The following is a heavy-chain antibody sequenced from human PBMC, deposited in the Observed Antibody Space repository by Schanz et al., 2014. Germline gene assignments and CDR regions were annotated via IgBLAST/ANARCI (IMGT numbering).Heavy chain of an antibody. CDR1: GGTFSTYP. J-gene: IGHJ4*02. V-gene: IGHV1-69*04. D-gene: IGHD6-13*01. CDR3: ARDGVDAAAGGNY. CDR2: IIPIHGIV. Sequence: QVHLVQSGAEVKKPGSSMKVSCKASGGTFSTYPINWLRQAPGQGLEWMGRIIPIHGIVNYAQRFQDRVRITADKSTSTAYMELSSLRSDDTAVYYCARDGVDAAAGGNYWGQGTLVTVSS.